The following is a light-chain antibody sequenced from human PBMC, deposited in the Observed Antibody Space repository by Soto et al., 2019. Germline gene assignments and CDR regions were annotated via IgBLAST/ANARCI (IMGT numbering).Light chain of an antibody. CDR2: DTS. J-gene: IGLJ2*01. CDR1: TGAVTSGHY. V-gene: IGLV7-46*01. CDR3: LLSYSGALVV. Sequence: QAVVTQEPSLTVSPGGTGTLTCGSSTGAVTSGHYPYWFQQKPGHAPRTLIYDTSNQHSWTPARFSGSLLGGKAALTLSGAQPEDEAEYYCLLSYSGALVVFGGGTKLTVL.